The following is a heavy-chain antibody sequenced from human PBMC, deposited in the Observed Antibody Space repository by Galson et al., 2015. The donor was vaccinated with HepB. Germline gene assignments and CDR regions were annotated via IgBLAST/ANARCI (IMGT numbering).Heavy chain of an antibody. Sequence: SLRLSCAASGFTFSSYGMHWVRQAPGKGLEWVAVISYDGSNKYYADSVKGRFTISRDNSKNTLYLQMNSLRAEDTAVYYCAREGIVDAFDIWGQGTMVTVSS. CDR1: GFTFSSYG. J-gene: IGHJ3*02. CDR2: ISYDGSNK. D-gene: IGHD3-22*01. CDR3: AREGIVDAFDI. V-gene: IGHV3-30*03.